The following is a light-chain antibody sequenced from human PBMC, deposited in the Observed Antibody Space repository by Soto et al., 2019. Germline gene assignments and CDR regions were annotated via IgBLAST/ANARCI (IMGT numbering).Light chain of an antibody. Sequence: EIVMTQSPATLSVSPGERVTLSCRPSQTIHSNFAWYQQRPGQAPRPLIYAASTRATGIPARFSGNGFGTEFTLTISSLQSEDFAVYYCQQYSDWPLTFGGGTKVEIK. V-gene: IGKV3D-15*01. CDR3: QQYSDWPLT. CDR2: AAS. J-gene: IGKJ4*01. CDR1: QTIHSN.